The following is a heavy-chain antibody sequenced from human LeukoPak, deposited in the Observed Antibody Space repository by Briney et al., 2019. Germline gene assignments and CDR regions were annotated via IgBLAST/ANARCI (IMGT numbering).Heavy chain of an antibody. J-gene: IGHJ6*02. D-gene: IGHD1-26*01. CDR1: GYTVTGYY. CDR2: INPNSVDT. CDR3: ARGGSPTYTGSYQGFYYGMDV. Sequence: ASVKVSCKASGYTVTGYYMHWVRQAPGQGLEWMGWINPNSVDTNYAQNFQGRFTMTRDTSISTAYMELSRLTSDDTAVYYCARGGSPTYTGSYQGFYYGMDVWGQGTTVTVSS. V-gene: IGHV1-2*02.